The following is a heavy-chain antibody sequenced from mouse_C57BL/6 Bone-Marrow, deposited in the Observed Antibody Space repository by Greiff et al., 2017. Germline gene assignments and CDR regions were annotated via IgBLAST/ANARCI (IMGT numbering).Heavy chain of an antibody. Sequence: QVQLQQPGAELVKPGASVKMSCKASGYTFTSYWLTWVKQRPGQGLAWIGDLYPGSGSTTYNEKFKSKATLTVDTSSGTAYMQLSSLTSEDSAVYYCAIIYYSRDYWGQGTTLTVSS. CDR1: GYTFTSYW. CDR3: AIIYYSRDY. J-gene: IGHJ2*01. V-gene: IGHV1-55*01. D-gene: IGHD1-1*01. CDR2: LYPGSGST.